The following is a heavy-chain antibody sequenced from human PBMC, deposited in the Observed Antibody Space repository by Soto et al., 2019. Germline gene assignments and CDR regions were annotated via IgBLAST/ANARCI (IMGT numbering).Heavy chain of an antibody. V-gene: IGHV3-33*08. D-gene: IGHD6-13*01. Sequence: GGSLRLSCAASGFTFSSYGMHWVRQPPGKGLGWVAVIWYDGSKIYYADSVKGRFTISRDNSKSTLYLQMNSLRAEDTAVYYCARPLEQHQLGFGMDVWGQGSPVTVSS. CDR2: IWYDGSKI. CDR3: ARPLEQHQLGFGMDV. J-gene: IGHJ6*01. CDR1: GFTFSSYG.